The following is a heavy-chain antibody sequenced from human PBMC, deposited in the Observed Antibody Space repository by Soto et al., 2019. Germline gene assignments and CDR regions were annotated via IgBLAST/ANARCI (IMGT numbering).Heavy chain of an antibody. Sequence: GGSLRLSCAVSGFTFDDNAMHWVRQAPEKGLEWVSGINWKSDIGYADSVKGRFTISRDNAENSLYLQMSSLRAEDTALYYCASSQARGGMTTFIYWGQGNQVTVSS. CDR2: INWKSDI. CDR3: ASSQARGGMTTFIY. CDR1: GFTFDDNA. D-gene: IGHD3-16*01. J-gene: IGHJ4*02. V-gene: IGHV3-9*01.